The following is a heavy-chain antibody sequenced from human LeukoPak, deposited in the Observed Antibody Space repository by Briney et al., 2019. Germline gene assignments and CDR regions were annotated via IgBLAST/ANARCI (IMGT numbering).Heavy chain of an antibody. D-gene: IGHD3-22*01. CDR3: ANRGMGDYYDSSGYYDLDY. Sequence: GGSLRLSCAASGFTFSSYAMSWVRQAPGKGLEWVSAIRGSGGSTYYADSVKGRLTISRDNSKNTLYLQMNSLRAEDTAVYYCANRGMGDYYDSSGYYDLDYWGQGTLVTVSS. V-gene: IGHV3-23*01. CDR1: GFTFSSYA. CDR2: IRGSGGST. J-gene: IGHJ4*02.